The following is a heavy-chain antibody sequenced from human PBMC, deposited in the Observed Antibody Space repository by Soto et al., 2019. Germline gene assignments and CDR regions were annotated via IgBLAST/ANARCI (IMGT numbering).Heavy chain of an antibody. CDR2: ISSRSSPI. CDR3: ARDSGHAFDY. V-gene: IGHV3-48*01. CDR1: GFTFSTYS. Sequence: EVQLVESGGGLVQPGGSLRLSCAASGFTFSTYSMNWVRHAPGKGLEWVSYISSRSSPINYADSVEGRFTISGDNAKNSLYLQMNSLRAEDTAVYYCARDSGHAFDYWGQGTLVTVSS. J-gene: IGHJ4*02. D-gene: IGHD5-12*01.